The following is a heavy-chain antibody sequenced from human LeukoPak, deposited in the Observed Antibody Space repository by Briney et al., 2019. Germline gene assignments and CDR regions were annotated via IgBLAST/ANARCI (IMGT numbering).Heavy chain of an antibody. CDR3: ARYGGYGYDSSGYYSAGLIDP. J-gene: IGHJ5*02. Sequence: TSETLSLNCTVSGGSISSYYWSWIRQPPGKGLEWIGYIYYSGSTNYNPSLKSRVTISVDTSKNQFSLKLSSVSAADTAVYYWARYGGYGYDSSGYYSAGLIDPWGQGTLVTVSS. CDR1: GGSISSYY. CDR2: IYYSGST. V-gene: IGHV4-59*08. D-gene: IGHD3-22*01.